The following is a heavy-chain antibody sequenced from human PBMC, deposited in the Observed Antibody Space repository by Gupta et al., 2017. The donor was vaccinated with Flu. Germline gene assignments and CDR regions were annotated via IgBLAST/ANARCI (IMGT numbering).Heavy chain of an antibody. J-gene: IGHJ4*02. V-gene: IGHV3-23*01. CDR3: ARLLRWEQPRNGLGAHFDY. Sequence: EVQLLESGGGLVQPGGSLRLSCAASGFTFSSYAMSWVRQAPGKGLEWVSVISGSGGSTYYADSVKGRFTISRDNSKNTLYLQMNSLRAEDTAVYYCARLLRWEQPRNGLGAHFDYWGQGTLVTVSS. D-gene: IGHD1-26*01. CDR2: ISGSGGST. CDR1: GFTFSSYA.